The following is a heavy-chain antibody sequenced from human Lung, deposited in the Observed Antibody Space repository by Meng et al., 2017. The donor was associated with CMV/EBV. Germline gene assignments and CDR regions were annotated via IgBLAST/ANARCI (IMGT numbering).Heavy chain of an antibody. D-gene: IGHD5-24*01. CDR3: AREAGRDGYATPKFDY. V-gene: IGHV4-31*03. CDR1: GGSIGSGGYY. CDR2: IYYTGST. Sequence: QGRLQEAGPGPVKPSQTLSLTCTVFGGSIGSGGYYWSWIRQHPGKGLEWIGYIYYTGSTFYNPSLKSRVTISVDTSKNQFSLKLIPATAADTAVYYCAREAGRDGYATPKFDYWGQGTLVTVSS. J-gene: IGHJ4*02.